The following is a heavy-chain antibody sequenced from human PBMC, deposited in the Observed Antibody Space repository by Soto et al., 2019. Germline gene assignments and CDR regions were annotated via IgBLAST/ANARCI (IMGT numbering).Heavy chain of an antibody. V-gene: IGHV4-34*01. CDR2: LSHSGNT. D-gene: IGHD6-13*01. Sequence: QVQLQQWGAGLLRPSETLSLSCDVCGGSLGDYSWSWIRKPPGKGLEGIVELSHSGNTNYNPSLKSRVIILIDTSKTLFSLMLSFVTAADTAVYYCARGRKGSSSSWYVDWGQGTLVTVS. CDR1: GGSLGDYS. CDR3: ARGRKGSSSSWYVD. J-gene: IGHJ4*02.